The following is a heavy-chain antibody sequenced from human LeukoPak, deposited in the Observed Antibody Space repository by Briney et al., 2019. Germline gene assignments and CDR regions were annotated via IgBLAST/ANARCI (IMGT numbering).Heavy chain of an antibody. CDR1: GGSFSGYY. D-gene: IGHD3-3*01. CDR2: INHSGST. CDR3: ARGKGAIFGVVQFYYYYYMDV. V-gene: IGHV4-34*01. Sequence: KPSETLSLTCAVYGGSFSGYYWSWIRQPPGKGLEWLGEINHSGSTNYNPSLKSRVTISVDTSKNQFSLKLSSVTAADTAVYYCARGKGAIFGVVQFYYYYYMDVWGKGTTVTVSS. J-gene: IGHJ6*03.